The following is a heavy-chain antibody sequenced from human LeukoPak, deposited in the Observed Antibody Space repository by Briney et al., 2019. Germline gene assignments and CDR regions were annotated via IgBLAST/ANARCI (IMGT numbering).Heavy chain of an antibody. CDR1: GFTFSSYA. V-gene: IGHV3-30*04. CDR3: AREYSSSSYTDF. J-gene: IGHJ4*02. CDR2: ISYDGSNK. D-gene: IGHD6-6*01. Sequence: GGSLRLSCAATGFTFSSYAMHWVRQAPGKGLEWVAVISYDGSNKYYADSVKGRSTISRDNSKNTLYLQMNSLRAEDTAMYYCAREYSSSSYTDFWGQGTLVTVSS.